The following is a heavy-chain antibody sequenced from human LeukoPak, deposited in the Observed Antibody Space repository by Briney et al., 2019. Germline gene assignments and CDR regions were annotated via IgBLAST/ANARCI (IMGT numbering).Heavy chain of an antibody. CDR2: VNSDGSST. D-gene: IGHD3-10*01. Sequence: GGSLRLSCAASGFTFSSYWMHWVRQVPGKGLVWVSRVNSDGSSTSYADSVKGRFTISRDNAKSTLYVQMNSLRAEDTAVYYCSTGSGHAFDIWGRGTMVTVSS. V-gene: IGHV3-74*01. CDR3: STGSGHAFDI. CDR1: GFTFSSYW. J-gene: IGHJ3*02.